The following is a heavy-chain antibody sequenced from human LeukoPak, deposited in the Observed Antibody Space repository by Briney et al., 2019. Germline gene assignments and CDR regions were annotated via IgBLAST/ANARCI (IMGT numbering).Heavy chain of an antibody. Sequence: GGSLRLSCAASGFTFSGYWMTWVRQAPGKGLEWVANTDEDGSAKYYLGSVKGRFTISRDNSKNTLYLQMNSLRAEDTAVYYCAKQPGLRYYDYWGQGTLVTVSS. V-gene: IGHV3-7*03. CDR2: TDEDGSAK. CDR3: AKQPGLRYYDY. J-gene: IGHJ4*02. CDR1: GFTFSGYW. D-gene: IGHD3-9*01.